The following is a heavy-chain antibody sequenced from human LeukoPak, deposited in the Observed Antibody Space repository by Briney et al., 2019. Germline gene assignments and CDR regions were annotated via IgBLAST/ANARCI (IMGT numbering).Heavy chain of an antibody. CDR1: GYTFTSYY. J-gene: IGHJ4*02. CDR3: ATLAGVEMATRYFDY. Sequence: ASVKVSCKASGYTFTSYYMHWVRQAPGQGLEWMGIINPSGGSTSYAQKFQGRVTITADESTSTAYMELSSLRSEDTAVYYCATLAGVEMATRYFDYWGQGTLVTVSS. D-gene: IGHD5-24*01. V-gene: IGHV1-46*01. CDR2: INPSGGST.